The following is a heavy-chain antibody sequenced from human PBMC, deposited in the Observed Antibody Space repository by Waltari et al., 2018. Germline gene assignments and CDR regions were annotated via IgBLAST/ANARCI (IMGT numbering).Heavy chain of an antibody. D-gene: IGHD3-9*01. V-gene: IGHV4-39*07. Sequence: SSSHYWGWVRQPPGKGLEWIGSIYYSGSTYYNPSLKSRVNMSVDTANYQFSLKVTSVTAADTAIYYCARTAYDHLTGYPTLDHWGQGILVTVSS. CDR1: SSSHY. CDR2: IYYSGST. J-gene: IGHJ4*02. CDR3: ARTAYDHLTGYPTLDH.